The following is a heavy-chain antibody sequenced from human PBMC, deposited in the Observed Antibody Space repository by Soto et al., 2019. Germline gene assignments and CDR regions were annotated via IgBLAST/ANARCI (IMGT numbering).Heavy chain of an antibody. V-gene: IGHV3-48*02. CDR3: ARDGYCGGDCHPAGGTKYVQH. CDR1: GFTFSSYG. Sequence: GGSLRLSCAASGFTFSSYGMNWVRQAPGKGLEWVSYISYSSGTINYADSVNGRFTISRDNAKNSLFLQMNSLRDEDTAVYYCARDGYCGGDCHPAGGTKYVQHWGQGTLVTVSS. J-gene: IGHJ1*01. D-gene: IGHD2-21*02. CDR2: ISYSSGTI.